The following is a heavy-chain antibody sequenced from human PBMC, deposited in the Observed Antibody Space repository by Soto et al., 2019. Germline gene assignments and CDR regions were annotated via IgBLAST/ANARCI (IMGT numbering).Heavy chain of an antibody. J-gene: IGHJ4*02. CDR3: ATYTVGGGGRGY. CDR1: GGSMRGQH. CDR2: HHSDST. V-gene: IGHV4-4*09. D-gene: IGHD3-16*01. Sequence: QVQLQESGPGLVKPSETLSLTCTVSGGSMRGQHWSWIRQPPGKGLEWIAHHSDSTNYNPSLRSRLTISTDPPKNQFSLKLSSVTAADPAVYYCATYTVGGGGRGYWGQGTLVTVSS.